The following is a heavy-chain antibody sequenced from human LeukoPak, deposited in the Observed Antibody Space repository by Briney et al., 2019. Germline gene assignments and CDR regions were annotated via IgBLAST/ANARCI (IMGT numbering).Heavy chain of an antibody. CDR2: INHSGST. CDR1: GGSFSGYY. V-gene: IGHV4-34*01. CDR3: ARQRDTAMVTQGGWFDP. Sequence: SETLSLTCAVYGGSFSGYYWSWIRQPPGKGLEWIGEINHSGSTNYNPSLKSRVTVSVDTSKNQFSLKLGSVTAADTAVYYCARQRDTAMVTQGGWFDPWGQGTLVTVSS. D-gene: IGHD5-18*01. J-gene: IGHJ5*02.